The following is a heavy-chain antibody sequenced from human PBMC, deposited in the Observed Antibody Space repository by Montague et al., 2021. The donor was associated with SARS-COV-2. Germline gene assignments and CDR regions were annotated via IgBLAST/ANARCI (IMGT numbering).Heavy chain of an antibody. V-gene: IGHV4-59*01. CDR3: ARVFPRWLQFDPHFDY. CDR1: GGSISSYY. CDR2: IYYSGST. Sequence: SETLSLTCTVSGGSISSYYWSWIRQPPGKGLEWIGYIYYSGSTNYNPSLKSRVTISVDTSKNQFSLKLSPVTAADTAVYYCARVFPRWLQFDPHFDYWGQGTLVTVSS. D-gene: IGHD5-24*01. J-gene: IGHJ4*02.